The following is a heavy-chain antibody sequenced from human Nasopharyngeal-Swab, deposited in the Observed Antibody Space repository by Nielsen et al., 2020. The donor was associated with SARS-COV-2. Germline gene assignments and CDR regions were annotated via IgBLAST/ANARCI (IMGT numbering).Heavy chain of an antibody. Sequence: GESLTISCAASGFTFSSYAMSWVRQAPGKGLEWVSAISGSGGSTYYADSVKGRSTISRDNSKNTLYLQMNSLRAEDTAVYYCAKEGSRTTVITIYWYFDLWGRGTLVTVSS. CDR3: AKEGSRTTVITIYWYFDL. J-gene: IGHJ2*01. CDR1: GFTFSSYA. CDR2: ISGSGGST. D-gene: IGHD2/OR15-2a*01. V-gene: IGHV3-23*01.